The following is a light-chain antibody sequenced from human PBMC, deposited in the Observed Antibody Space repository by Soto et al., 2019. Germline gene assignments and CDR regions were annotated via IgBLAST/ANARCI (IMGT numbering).Light chain of an antibody. J-gene: IGKJ5*01. V-gene: IGKV3-11*01. CDR3: QQYNNWPRAT. CDR2: DAY. Sequence: IVVTQSPGTLSLSPGERATLSCRASQSFRGLLAWYQQKPGQAPRLLIYDAYNRATGIPPRFSGSGSGTDFTLTISSLQPEDFAVYYCQQYNNWPRATFGGGTRLEIK. CDR1: QSFRGL.